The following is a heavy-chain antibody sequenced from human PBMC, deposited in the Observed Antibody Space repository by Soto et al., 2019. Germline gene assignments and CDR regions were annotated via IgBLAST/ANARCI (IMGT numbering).Heavy chain of an antibody. CDR3: AKDQGSNWGSESDY. CDR2: ISGSGGST. J-gene: IGHJ4*02. D-gene: IGHD7-27*01. Sequence: PGGSLRLSCAASGFTFSSYEMNWVRQAPGKGLEWVSAISGSGGSTYYADSVKGRFTISRDNSKNTLYLQMNSLRAEDTAVYYCAKDQGSNWGSESDYWGQGTLVTVSS. V-gene: IGHV3-23*01. CDR1: GFTFSSYE.